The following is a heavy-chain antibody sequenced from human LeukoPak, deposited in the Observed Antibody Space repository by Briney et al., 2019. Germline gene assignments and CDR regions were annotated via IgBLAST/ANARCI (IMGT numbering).Heavy chain of an antibody. V-gene: IGHV4-39*07. Sequence: SETLSLTCTVSGGSISSSSYYWGWIRQPPGKGLEWIGSIYYSGSTYYNPSLKSRVTISVDTSKNQFSLKLSSVTAADTAVYYCARGARRGYSYGYPNYFDYWGQGTLVTVSS. CDR2: IYYSGST. D-gene: IGHD5-18*01. CDR3: ARGARRGYSYGYPNYFDY. J-gene: IGHJ4*02. CDR1: GGSISSSSYY.